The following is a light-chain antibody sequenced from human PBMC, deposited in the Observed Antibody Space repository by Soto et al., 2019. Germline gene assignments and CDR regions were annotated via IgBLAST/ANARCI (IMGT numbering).Light chain of an antibody. CDR3: SSYKSSSTLPYV. V-gene: IGLV2-14*01. Sequence: QSALTQPASVSGSPGQSITISCTGTSSDVGGYNLVSWYQQYPDKAPKLMIFDVNTRPPGVSNRFSGSKSGNTASLTISGLQAEDEADYYCSSYKSSSTLPYVFGTGTKLTVL. J-gene: IGLJ1*01. CDR2: DVN. CDR1: SSDVGGYNL.